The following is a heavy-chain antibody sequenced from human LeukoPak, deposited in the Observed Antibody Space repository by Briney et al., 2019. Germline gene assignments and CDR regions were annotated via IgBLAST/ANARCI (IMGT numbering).Heavy chain of an antibody. CDR3: ARDAGYCSSTSCYRGRYYYYYMDV. J-gene: IGHJ6*03. CDR2: ISSSSSYI. D-gene: IGHD2-2*02. Sequence: PGGSLRLSCAASGFTFSSYSMNWVRQAPGKGLEWVSSISSSSSYIYYADSVKGRFTISRDNAKNSLYLRMNSLRAEDTAVYYCARDAGYCSSTSCYRGRYYYYYMDVWGKGTTVTVSS. V-gene: IGHV3-21*01. CDR1: GFTFSSYS.